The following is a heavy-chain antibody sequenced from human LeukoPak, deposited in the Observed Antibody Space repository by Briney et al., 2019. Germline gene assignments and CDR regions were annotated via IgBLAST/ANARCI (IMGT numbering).Heavy chain of an antibody. CDR2: IYYSGST. J-gene: IGHJ4*02. D-gene: IGHD3-22*01. CDR1: GGSISSYY. Sequence: SETLSLTCTVSGGSISSYYWSWIRQPPGKGLEWIGYIYYSGSTNYNPSLKSRVTISVDTSKNQFSLKLSSVTAADTAVYYCARGYYYDSSGYYRRGYYFDYWGQGTLVTVSS. V-gene: IGHV4-59*01. CDR3: ARGYYYDSSGYYRRGYYFDY.